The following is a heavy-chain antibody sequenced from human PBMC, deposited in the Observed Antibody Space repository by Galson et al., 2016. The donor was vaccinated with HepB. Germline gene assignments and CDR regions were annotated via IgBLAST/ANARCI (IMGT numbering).Heavy chain of an antibody. CDR2: IKQDGSEK. V-gene: IGHV3-7*01. CDR1: GFTFSNAW. J-gene: IGHJ3*02. CDR3: AREGNGGFDI. Sequence: LRLSCAASGFTFSNAWMSWVRQAPGKGLEWVANIKQDGSEKYYVDSVKGRFTISRDNAKNSLYLQMNSLRAEDTAVYYCAREGNGGFDIWGQGTMVTVSS. D-gene: IGHD3-16*01.